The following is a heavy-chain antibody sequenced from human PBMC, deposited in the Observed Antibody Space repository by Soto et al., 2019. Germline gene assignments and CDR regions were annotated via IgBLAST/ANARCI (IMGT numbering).Heavy chain of an antibody. CDR1: GYPFNNCG. Sequence: GASVKVSCKASGYPFNNCGIHRVRQAPGQGLECMGWINAGNNNIRYSPDFQGRVTFTSDISASTVYMEMSSLRFEDTAVYYCARDGGHQPEYGSGASCATVLDYWGQGTPVTVSS. J-gene: IGHJ4*02. CDR3: ARDGGHQPEYGSGASCATVLDY. V-gene: IGHV1-3*01. D-gene: IGHD2-15*01. CDR2: INAGNNNI.